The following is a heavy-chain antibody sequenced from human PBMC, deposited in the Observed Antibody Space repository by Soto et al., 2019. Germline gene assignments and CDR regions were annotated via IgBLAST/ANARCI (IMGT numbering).Heavy chain of an antibody. CDR2: ITEDGSNE. D-gene: IGHD1-1*01. V-gene: IGHV3-7*04. CDR3: ARVATTGRGTDY. J-gene: IGHJ4*02. Sequence: EVQLVESGGGLVQPGGSLRLSCAASGFTFSSHWMYWVRQAPGKGLEWVATITEDGSNEYYVDSVRGRFNISRDNSKNSLFLQLNSLRAEDTAVYSCARVATTGRGTDYWGQGTLVTVSS. CDR1: GFTFSSHW.